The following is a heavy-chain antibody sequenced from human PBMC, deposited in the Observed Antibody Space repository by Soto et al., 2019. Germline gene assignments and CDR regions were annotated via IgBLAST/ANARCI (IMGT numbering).Heavy chain of an antibody. D-gene: IGHD3-3*01. Sequence: YWSWIRQHPGKGLEWMGIIYPGDSDTRYSPSFQGQVTISADKSISTAYLQWSSLKASDTAMYYCARPTNYDFWSGPGRDAFDIWGQGTMVTVSS. V-gene: IGHV5-51*01. CDR3: ARPTNYDFWSGPGRDAFDI. CDR2: IYPGDSDT. J-gene: IGHJ3*02. CDR1: YW.